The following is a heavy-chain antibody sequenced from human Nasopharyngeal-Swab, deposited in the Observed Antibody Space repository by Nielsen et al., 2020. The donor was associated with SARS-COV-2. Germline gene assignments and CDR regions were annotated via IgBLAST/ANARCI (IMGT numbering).Heavy chain of an antibody. CDR3: ASLSRVGATRGTADY. Sequence: GSLRLSCAASGFTFSSYSMNWVRQAPGKGLEWVSSISSSSSYIYYADSVKGRFTISRDNAKNSLYLQMNSLRAEDTAVYYCASLSRVGATRGTADYWGQGTLVTVSS. V-gene: IGHV3-21*01. CDR1: GFTFSSYS. J-gene: IGHJ4*02. CDR2: ISSSSSYI. D-gene: IGHD1-26*01.